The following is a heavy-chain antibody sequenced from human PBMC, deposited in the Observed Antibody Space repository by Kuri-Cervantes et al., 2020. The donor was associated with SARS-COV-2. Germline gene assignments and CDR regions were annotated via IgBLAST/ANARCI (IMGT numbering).Heavy chain of an antibody. CDR2: VNHRGST. V-gene: IGHV4-34*01. CDR1: GESFSGYY. CDR3: ARDRFYYDSHWFDP. J-gene: IGHJ5*02. D-gene: IGHD3-22*01. Sequence: SETLSLTCAFYGESFSGYYWNWIRQSPGKGLEWIGEVNHRGSTNYNPSLKSRVTISVDTSKNQFSLKLSSVTAADTAVYYCARDRFYYDSHWFDPWGQGTLVTVSS.